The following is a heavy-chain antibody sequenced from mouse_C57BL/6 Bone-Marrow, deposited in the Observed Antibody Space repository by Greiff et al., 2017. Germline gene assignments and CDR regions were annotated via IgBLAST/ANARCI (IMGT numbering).Heavy chain of an antibody. CDR2: ISNGGGST. CDR3: ARPGDGYLFAY. V-gene: IGHV5-12*01. CDR1: GFTFSDYY. D-gene: IGHD2-3*01. J-gene: IGHJ3*01. Sequence: EVKLEESGGGLVQPGGSLKLSCAASGFTFSDYYMYWVRQTPEKRLEWVAYISNGGGSTYYPDTVKGRFTISRDNAKNTLYLQMSRLKSEDTAMYYCARPGDGYLFAYWGQGTLVTVSA.